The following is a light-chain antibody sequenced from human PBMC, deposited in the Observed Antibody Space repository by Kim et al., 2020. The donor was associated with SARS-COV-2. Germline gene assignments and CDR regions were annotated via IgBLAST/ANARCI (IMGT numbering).Light chain of an antibody. Sequence: SVSPGQTASITCSGHKLGDKHAYWYQQKPGQSPVLVSYQDIKRPSGIPERFSGSNSGNTVTLTISGTQSMDEADYYCQAWDSSTAVFGGGTQLTVL. V-gene: IGLV3-1*01. CDR3: QAWDSSTAV. CDR1: KLGDKH. J-gene: IGLJ3*02. CDR2: QDI.